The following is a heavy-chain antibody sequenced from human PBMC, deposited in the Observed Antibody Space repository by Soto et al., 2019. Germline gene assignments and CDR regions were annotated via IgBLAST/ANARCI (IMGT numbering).Heavy chain of an antibody. J-gene: IGHJ4*02. CDR1: GYTFTSYY. CDR2: INPSGGST. D-gene: IGHD2-15*01. Sequence: QVQLVQSGAEVKKPGASVKVSCKASGYTFTSYYMHWVRQAPGQGLEWMGIINPSGGSTSYAQKFPGRVTMTRDTSTSTVYMELSSLRSEDTAVYYCVRDLGYCSGGSCYERASFDYWGQGTLVTVSS. V-gene: IGHV1-46*01. CDR3: VRDLGYCSGGSCYERASFDY.